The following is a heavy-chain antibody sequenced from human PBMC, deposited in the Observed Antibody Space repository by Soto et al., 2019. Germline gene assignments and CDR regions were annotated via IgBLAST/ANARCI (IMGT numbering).Heavy chain of an antibody. CDR3: TRLSVTGETYYYYYMDV. D-gene: IGHD7-27*01. CDR2: IRSKANSYAT. Sequence: GGSLRLSCAASGFTFSGSAMHWVRQASGKGLEWVGRIRSKANSYATAYAASVKGRFTISRDDSKNTAYLQMNSLKTEDTAVYYCTRLSVTGETYYYYYMDVWGKGTTVTVSS. CDR1: GFTFSGSA. V-gene: IGHV3-73*01. J-gene: IGHJ6*03.